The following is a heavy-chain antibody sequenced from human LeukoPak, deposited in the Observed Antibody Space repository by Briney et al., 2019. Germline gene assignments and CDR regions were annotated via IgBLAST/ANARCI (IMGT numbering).Heavy chain of an antibody. CDR3: ARDPSSHSSDTTGFDY. CDR1: GYTFNGHY. Sequence: ASVKVSCKASGYTFNGHYMHWVRQAPGQGLEWMGWINGYSGDTDYAQKFQGRVTMTRDTSISTAYMEVSSLRSDDTAVYYCARDPSSHSSDTTGFDYWGQGTLVTVSS. CDR2: INGYSGDT. V-gene: IGHV1-2*02. D-gene: IGHD3-22*01. J-gene: IGHJ4*02.